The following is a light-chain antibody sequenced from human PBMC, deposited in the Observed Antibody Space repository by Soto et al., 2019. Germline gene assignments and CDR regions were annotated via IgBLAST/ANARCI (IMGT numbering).Light chain of an antibody. CDR2: AAS. CDR1: QDISNW. J-gene: IGKJ4*01. V-gene: IGKV1D-12*01. CDR3: QQXXXFXXT. Sequence: DIQMTQPPSSVSASVGDRVTITCLASQDISNWLAWYQQTQGKAPKLLIYAASSLQSGVPSRFSGSGSGTDFTPTISSLQPEDCATXXXQQXXXFXXTFXGGDQGGYQ.